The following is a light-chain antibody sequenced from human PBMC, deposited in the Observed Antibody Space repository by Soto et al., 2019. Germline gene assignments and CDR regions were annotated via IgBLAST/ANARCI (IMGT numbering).Light chain of an antibody. Sequence: EIVLTQSPATLSLSLGESATLSCRASQSIGSYLAWYQHKLGQPPRLLIYDAYNRATGIPDTFSGSGSGTEFTLTISSLQSEDFAVYYCQQYNNWPPITFGQGTRLEIK. V-gene: IGKV3-11*01. CDR2: DAY. CDR3: QQYNNWPPIT. J-gene: IGKJ5*01. CDR1: QSIGSY.